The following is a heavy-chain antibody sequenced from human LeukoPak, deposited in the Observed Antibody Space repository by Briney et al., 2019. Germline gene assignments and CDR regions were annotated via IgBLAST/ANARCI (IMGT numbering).Heavy chain of an antibody. D-gene: IGHD1-26*01. J-gene: IGHJ4*02. CDR3: ARGVVHSGSYSNFDY. CDR2: IYSGGST. Sequence: GALRLSSAASGFTVSSNYMSWVRPAPGKGLEWVSVIYSGGSTYYATSVKGRFTISRDNSKNTLYLQMNSLRAEDTAVYYCARGVVHSGSYSNFDYWGQGTLVTVSS. V-gene: IGHV3-53*01. CDR1: GFTVSSNY.